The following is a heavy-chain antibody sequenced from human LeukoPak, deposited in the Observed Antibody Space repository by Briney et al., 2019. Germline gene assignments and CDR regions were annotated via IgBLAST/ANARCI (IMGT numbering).Heavy chain of an antibody. D-gene: IGHD1-26*01. CDR2: INPNSAGT. CDR3: AREVGAIPNLKS. J-gene: IGHJ5*02. Sequence: SLKVSSKASRYTLTGYYMHSVRQAPGHQLKWMGGINPNSAGTNSAQKLHGRVTMTRDTSISTTYMDLSRLTYAAQARQSLAREVGAIPNLKSWGQGTLVTVSS. CDR1: RYTLTGYY. V-gene: IGHV1-2*02.